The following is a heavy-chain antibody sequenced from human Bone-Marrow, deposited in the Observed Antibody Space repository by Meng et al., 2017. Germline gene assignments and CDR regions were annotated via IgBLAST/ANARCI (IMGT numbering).Heavy chain of an antibody. CDR3: AKEEYSRVTMVRGAFGGGAFDI. Sequence: GESLKISCAASGFTVSSNYMSWVRQAPGKGLEWVSAISGSGGSTYYADSVKGRFTISRDNSKNTLYLQMNSLRAEDTAVYYCAKEEYSRVTMVRGAFGGGAFDIWGQGTMVTVSS. J-gene: IGHJ3*02. CDR1: GFTVSSNY. D-gene: IGHD3-10*01. V-gene: IGHV3-23*01. CDR2: ISGSGGST.